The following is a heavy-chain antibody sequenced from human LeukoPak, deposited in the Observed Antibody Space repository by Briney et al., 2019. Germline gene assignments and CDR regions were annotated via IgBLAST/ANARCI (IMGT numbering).Heavy chain of an antibody. CDR1: GFTFSSYW. Sequence: GGSLRLSCVASGFTFSSYWMSWVRQAPGEGLEWVANIKQDGTEQNYVDSVKGRFTISRDNAKNSLYLQMNSLRVDDTAVYYCAREQYGDHFDNWGQGTLVTVSS. CDR3: AREQYGDHFDN. J-gene: IGHJ4*02. V-gene: IGHV3-7*01. CDR2: IKQDGTEQ. D-gene: IGHD4-17*01.